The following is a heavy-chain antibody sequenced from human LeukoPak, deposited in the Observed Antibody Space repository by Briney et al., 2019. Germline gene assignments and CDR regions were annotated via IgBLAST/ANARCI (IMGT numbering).Heavy chain of an antibody. Sequence: PGGSLRLSCAASGFTFSSYSMNWVRQAPGKGLEWVSSISSSSSYIYYADSVKGRFTISRDNDKNSLYLQMNSLRAEDTAVYYCARDPSSEYNWNYPSDYWGQGTLVTVSS. CDR2: ISSSSSYI. D-gene: IGHD1-7*01. V-gene: IGHV3-21*01. J-gene: IGHJ4*02. CDR3: ARDPSSEYNWNYPSDY. CDR1: GFTFSSYS.